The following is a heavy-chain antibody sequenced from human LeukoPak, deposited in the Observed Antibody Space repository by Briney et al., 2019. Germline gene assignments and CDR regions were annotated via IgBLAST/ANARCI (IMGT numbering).Heavy chain of an antibody. D-gene: IGHD3-22*01. CDR3: AREGLIVVFQNDAFDI. V-gene: IGHV3-7*01. CDR1: GFTFRSYW. Sequence: GGSLRLSCAASGFTFRSYWMTWVRQAPGKGLEWVAHIKQDGSEKYYVDSLKGRFTVSRDNGKNSLYLQMNSLRAEDTAVYYCAREGLIVVFQNDAFDIWGQGTMVTVSS. CDR2: IKQDGSEK. J-gene: IGHJ3*02.